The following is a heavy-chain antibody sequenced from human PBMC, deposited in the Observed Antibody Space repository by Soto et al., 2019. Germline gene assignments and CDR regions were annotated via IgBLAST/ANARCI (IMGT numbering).Heavy chain of an antibody. V-gene: IGHV3-9*01. Sequence: EVQLVESGGGLVQPGRSLRLSCAASGFPFDDYAMHWVRQAPGKGLEWVSGIHWNSGGMGYADSVKGRFTVSRDNAKTSLYLQMNSLRLEDTALYYCVKETGNYYDSSGYYFDYWDQGTLVTVSS. J-gene: IGHJ4*02. CDR3: VKETGNYYDSSGYYFDY. CDR1: GFPFDDYA. CDR2: IHWNSGGM. D-gene: IGHD3-22*01.